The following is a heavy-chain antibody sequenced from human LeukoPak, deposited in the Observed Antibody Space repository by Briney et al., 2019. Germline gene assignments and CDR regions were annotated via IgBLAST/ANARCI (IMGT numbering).Heavy chain of an antibody. CDR1: GFTFSAFA. D-gene: IGHD5-18*01. J-gene: IGHJ4*02. CDR2: IGSDNKP. Sequence: PGGSLRLSCEASGFTFSAFAMPWVRQAPGKGLEWVSSIGSDNKPHYSESVKGRFTISRDNSKNTLFLQMNSLRAEDTAVYYCAKRTPGYSYGSLDYWGQGTLVTVSS. V-gene: IGHV3-23*05. CDR3: AKRTPGYSYGSLDY.